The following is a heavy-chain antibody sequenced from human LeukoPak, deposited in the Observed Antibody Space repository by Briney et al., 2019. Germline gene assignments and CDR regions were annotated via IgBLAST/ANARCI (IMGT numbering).Heavy chain of an antibody. CDR2: INPNSGGT. D-gene: IGHD3-3*01. CDR3: ARDPTYYDFWSGKNYYMDV. J-gene: IGHJ6*03. V-gene: IGHV1-2*02. CDR1: GYTFTGYY. Sequence: VSVKVSCKASGYTFTGYYMHWVRQAPGQGLEWMGWINPNSGGTNYAQKFQGRVTMTRDTSISTAYMELSRLRSDDTAVYYCARDPTYYDFWSGKNYYMDVWGKGTTVTVSS.